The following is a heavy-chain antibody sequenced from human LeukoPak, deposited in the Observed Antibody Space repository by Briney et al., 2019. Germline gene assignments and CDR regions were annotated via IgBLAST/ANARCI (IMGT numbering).Heavy chain of an antibody. Sequence: SETLSLTCAVYGGSFSGYYWSWIRQPPRKGLEWIGEINRRGSTNYNPSLTSRVTISVDTSKNQFSLKLSSVTAADTAVYYCASSGSYIWGQGTLVTVSS. V-gene: IGHV4-34*01. CDR3: ASSGSYI. D-gene: IGHD3-10*01. CDR1: GGSFSGYY. J-gene: IGHJ4*02. CDR2: INRRGST.